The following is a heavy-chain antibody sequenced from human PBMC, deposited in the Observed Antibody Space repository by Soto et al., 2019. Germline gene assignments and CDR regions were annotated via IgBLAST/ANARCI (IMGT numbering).Heavy chain of an antibody. J-gene: IGHJ4*02. Sequence: GGTLRLACSASGFSYSISPMHWVRKAPGKGPEWVALISYDGTNKFYADSVKGRFTISRDNSKSTLYLQVDSLRPEDAAVYYCARDPKTSGGQHWAFNYFDSWGQGILVTVSS. CDR3: ARDPKTSGGQHWAFNYFDS. CDR1: GFSYSISP. D-gene: IGHD7-27*01. CDR2: ISYDGTNK. V-gene: IGHV3-30-3*01.